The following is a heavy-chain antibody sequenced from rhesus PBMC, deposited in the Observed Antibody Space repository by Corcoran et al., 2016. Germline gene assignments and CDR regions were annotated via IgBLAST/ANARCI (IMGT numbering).Heavy chain of an antibody. CDR2: IYGSSGST. CDR1: GGSFSSYW. D-gene: IGHD2-2*01. CDR3: ARDREGIAVDY. J-gene: IGHJ4*01. Sequence: QVQLQESGPGLVKPSETLSLTCAVSGGSFSSYWWGGIRQPPGKGLEWIGSIYGSSGSTAYNPSLKSRATISRDTSKNQFSLKLSSVTAADTAVYCCARDREGIAVDYWGQGVLVTVSS. V-gene: IGHV4-160*01.